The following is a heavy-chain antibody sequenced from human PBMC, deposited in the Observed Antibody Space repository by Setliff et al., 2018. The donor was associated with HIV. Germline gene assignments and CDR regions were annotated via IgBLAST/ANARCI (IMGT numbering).Heavy chain of an antibody. Sequence: PSETLSLTCTVSGGYISSGGYCWSWIRQHPGKGLEWIGYIYYSGSTHYNPSLRSRVAISVASSRNHFSLKLFSMTAADTGVYYCATTPTTTTSGALDYWGHGTLVTVSS. CDR2: IYYSGST. CDR1: GGYISSGGYC. D-gene: IGHD2-15*01. J-gene: IGHJ4*01. CDR3: ATTPTTTTSGALDY. V-gene: IGHV4-31*03.